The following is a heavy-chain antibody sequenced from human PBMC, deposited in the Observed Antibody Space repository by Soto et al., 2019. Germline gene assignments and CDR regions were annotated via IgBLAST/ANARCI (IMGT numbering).Heavy chain of an antibody. J-gene: IGHJ4*02. Sequence: GGSLRLSCAASGFTFSSYSMNWVRQAPGKGLEWVSSISSSSGYIYYADSVKGRFTISRDNAKNSLYLQMNSLRAEDTAVYYCARGLGDIVATTFFDYWGQGTLVTVSS. V-gene: IGHV3-21*01. CDR3: ARGLGDIVATTFFDY. D-gene: IGHD5-12*01. CDR1: GFTFSSYS. CDR2: ISSSSGYI.